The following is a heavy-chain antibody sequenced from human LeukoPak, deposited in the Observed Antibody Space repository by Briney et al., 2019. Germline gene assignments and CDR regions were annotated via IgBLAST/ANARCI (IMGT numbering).Heavy chain of an antibody. CDR3: AGGPDFWSGYQYYFDY. J-gene: IGHJ4*02. V-gene: IGHV1-69*13. Sequence: GASVKVSCKASGRTFSSYAISWVRHAPGQGREWRGGIIPIFGTANYAQKFQGRVTITADESTSTAYMELSSLRSEDTAVYYCAGGPDFWSGYQYYFDYWGQGTLVTVSS. CDR2: IIPIFGTA. D-gene: IGHD3-3*01. CDR1: GRTFSSYA.